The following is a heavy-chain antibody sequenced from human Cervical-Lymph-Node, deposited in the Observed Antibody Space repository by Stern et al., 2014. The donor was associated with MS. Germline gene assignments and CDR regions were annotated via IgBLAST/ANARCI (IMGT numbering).Heavy chain of an antibody. CDR2: ISSNSTFR. V-gene: IGHV3-21*04. D-gene: IGHD5-12*01. J-gene: IGHJ5*02. CDR3: ARRVGRSLVATFDP. CDR1: GFMFSDFS. Sequence: EVQLVQSGGGLVKPGGSLRLSCAASGFMFSDFSMYWVRPDTGQGLEWVSSISSNSTFRHYADSVKGRFTISRDNAKDSLFLHLDNLTPEDTATYYCARRVGRSLVATFDPWGQGTLVTVSS.